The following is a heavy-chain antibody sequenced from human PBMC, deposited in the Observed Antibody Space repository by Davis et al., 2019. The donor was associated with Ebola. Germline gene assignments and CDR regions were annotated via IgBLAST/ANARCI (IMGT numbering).Heavy chain of an antibody. J-gene: IGHJ4*02. CDR3: ASRRGGPQNGWDILAGYP. V-gene: IGHV3-21*01. CDR2: ITSSSSHI. Sequence: PGGSLRLSCAASGFNFTTYAMNCVRQAPGKGLEWVSSITSSSSHIYYADSVKGRFTLSRDNAKNSLYLQMNSLRAEDTAVYYCASRRGGPQNGWDILAGYPWGQGTLVTVSS. CDR1: GFNFTTYA. D-gene: IGHD3-9*01.